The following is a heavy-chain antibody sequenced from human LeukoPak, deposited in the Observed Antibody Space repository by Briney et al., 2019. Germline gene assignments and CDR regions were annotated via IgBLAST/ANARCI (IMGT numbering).Heavy chain of an antibody. V-gene: IGHV4-34*01. J-gene: IGHJ6*03. CDR2: INHSGST. CDR3: ARDGYSSSWQYYYYYMDV. D-gene: IGHD6-13*01. CDR1: GGSFSGYY. Sequence: SETLSLTCAVYGGSFSGYYWSWIRQPPGKGLEWIGEINHSGSTNYNPSLKSRVTISVDTSKNQFSLKLSSVTAADTAVYYCARDGYSSSWQYYYYYMDVWGKGTTVTVSS.